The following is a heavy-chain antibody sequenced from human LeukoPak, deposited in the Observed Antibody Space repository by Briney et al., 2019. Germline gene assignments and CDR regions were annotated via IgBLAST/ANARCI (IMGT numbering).Heavy chain of an antibody. D-gene: IGHD5-12*01. CDR3: ARTILRNAVNHPYGGYNLGRHNWFDP. V-gene: IGHV4-39*07. CDR2: IYYSGST. CDR1: GGSISSSSYY. Sequence: SETLSLTCTVSGGSISSSSYYWGWIRQPPGKGLEWIGSIYYSGSTYYNPSLRGRVIISVDTSKSQFSLKLNSVTAADTAVYYCARTILRNAVNHPYGGYNLGRHNWFDPWGPGTLVIVSS. J-gene: IGHJ5*02.